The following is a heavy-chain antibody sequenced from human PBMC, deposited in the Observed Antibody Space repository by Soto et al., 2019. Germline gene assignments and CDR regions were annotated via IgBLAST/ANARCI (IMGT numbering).Heavy chain of an antibody. J-gene: IGHJ4*02. CDR2: LQTDGSHP. CDR1: GFKFDYYW. Sequence: EVQLVESGGGLVQPGGSLRLSCVASGFKFDYYWMHWVRQAPGGGLMWISRLQTDGSHPAYADSVKGRFTISRDNAKNTLYLQMTNLRVEDPAVYYCGRGGDPDYWGQGTVVTVSS. D-gene: IGHD2-21*02. V-gene: IGHV3-74*01. CDR3: GRGGDPDY.